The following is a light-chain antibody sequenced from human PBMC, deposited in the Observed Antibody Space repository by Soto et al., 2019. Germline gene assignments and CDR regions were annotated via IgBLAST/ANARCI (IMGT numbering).Light chain of an antibody. Sequence: EIVMTHSAATLSVSPGDRATLSCRASQSVSISLAWYQQKPGQAPRLLISGASTRATGIPDRFSGSGSGTEFTLTINSLQSEDFAVYHCQQYYNSPNTSCQGTRLENK. V-gene: IGKV3-15*01. CDR1: QSVSIS. CDR3: QQYYNSPNT. CDR2: GAS. J-gene: IGKJ5*01.